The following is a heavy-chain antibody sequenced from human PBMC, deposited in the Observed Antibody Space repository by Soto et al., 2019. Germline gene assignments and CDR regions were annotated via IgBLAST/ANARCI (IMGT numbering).Heavy chain of an antibody. V-gene: IGHV4-39*01. Sequence: QLRLQESGPGLVKPSETLSLTCTVSGGSISSNNYYWGWIRQPPGKGLEWIGSIYYSGSTYYNPSLKSRVTISVDTSKNQFSLKLSSVTAADTAVFYCARSGDYFDYWGQGTVVTVSS. CDR1: GGSISSNNYY. J-gene: IGHJ4*02. D-gene: IGHD3-10*01. CDR2: IYYSGST. CDR3: ARSGDYFDY.